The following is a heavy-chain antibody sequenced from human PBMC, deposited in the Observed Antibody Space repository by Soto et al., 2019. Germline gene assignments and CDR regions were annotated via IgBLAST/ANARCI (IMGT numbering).Heavy chain of an antibody. D-gene: IGHD3-16*02. CDR2: INSDGSST. J-gene: IGHJ4*02. V-gene: IGHV3-74*01. Sequence: GGSLRLSCAASGFTFSSYWMHWVRQAPGKGLVWVSRINSDGSSTSYADSVKGRFTISRDNAKNTLYLQMNSLRAEDTAVYYCARTPDMHYDYIWGSYRYTGYFDYWGQGTLVTVSS. CDR3: ARTPDMHYDYIWGSYRYTGYFDY. CDR1: GFTFSSYW.